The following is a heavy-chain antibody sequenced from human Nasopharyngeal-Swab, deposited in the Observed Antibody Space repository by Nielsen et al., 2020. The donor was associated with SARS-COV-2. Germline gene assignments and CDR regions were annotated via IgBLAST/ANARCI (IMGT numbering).Heavy chain of an antibody. CDR1: GFIFTNSW. CDR3: TRDIGGKYGY. Sequence: GGSLRLSCAASGFIFTNSWMTWVRQTPGKGLEFVANINQDGSVKNYVDSVKGRFTISRDNARNTLYLQMNSLRGEDTAVYYCTRDIGGKYGYWGQGNLVTVSS. CDR2: INQDGSVK. D-gene: IGHD4-23*01. J-gene: IGHJ4*02. V-gene: IGHV3-7*01.